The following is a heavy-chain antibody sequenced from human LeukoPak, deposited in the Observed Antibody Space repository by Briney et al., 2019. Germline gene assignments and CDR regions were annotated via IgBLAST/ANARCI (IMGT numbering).Heavy chain of an antibody. CDR3: AREAAGGLRGYYYYYYMDV. CDR2: IRQDGSEK. D-gene: IGHD6-13*01. J-gene: IGHJ6*03. V-gene: IGHV3-7*01. Sequence: PGGSLRLSCAASGFTFSSYWMSWVRQALGKGLEWVANIRQDGSEKYYVDSLKGRFTISRDNAKNSLYLQMNSLRAEDTAVYYCAREAAGGLRGYYYYYYMDVWGKGTTVTVSS. CDR1: GFTFSSYW.